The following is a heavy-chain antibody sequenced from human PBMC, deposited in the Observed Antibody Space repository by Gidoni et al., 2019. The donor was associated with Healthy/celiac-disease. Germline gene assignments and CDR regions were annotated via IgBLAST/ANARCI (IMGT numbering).Heavy chain of an antibody. CDR3: ARDAYDYVY. Sequence: QVQLQESGPGLVKPSETLSLPCTVSGGSISSYYWSWIRQPPGKGLEWIGYIYYSGSTNYNPSLKSRVTISVDTSKNQFSLKRSSVTAADTAVYYCARDAYDYVYWGQGTLVTVSS. CDR1: GGSISSYY. CDR2: IYYSGST. D-gene: IGHD3-16*01. V-gene: IGHV4-59*01. J-gene: IGHJ4*02.